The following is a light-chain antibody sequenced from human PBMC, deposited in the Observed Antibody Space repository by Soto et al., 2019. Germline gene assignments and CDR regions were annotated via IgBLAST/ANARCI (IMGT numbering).Light chain of an antibody. CDR2: GDS. J-gene: IGLJ1*01. V-gene: IGLV1-40*01. Sequence: QSVLTQPPSVSGAPGQRVTISCTGSSSNIGAGYDVHWYQQFPGTAPKLLIFGDSNRPSGVPDRFSGSKSGTSASLAITGLQTDDEDDYYCQSYDSSLSGSDVFGTGTKVTVL. CDR1: SSNIGAGYD. CDR3: QSYDSSLSGSDV.